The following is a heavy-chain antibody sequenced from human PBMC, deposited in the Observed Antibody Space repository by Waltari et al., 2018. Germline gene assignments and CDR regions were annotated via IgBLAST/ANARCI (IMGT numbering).Heavy chain of an antibody. D-gene: IGHD5-12*01. CDR3: ARHWKKSGYRFDP. CDR2: IYYTGST. V-gene: IGHV4-39*01. Sequence: QLQLQESGPGLVKPSETLSLPCTVSGGSISSSPYYWGWIRQSPGKGLEWIGNIYYTGSTYYNPTLKSRVTISGDMSKNQFSLKLSSVTDADTAVYYCARHWKKSGYRFDPWGRGTLVTVSS. J-gene: IGHJ5*02. CDR1: GGSISSSPYY.